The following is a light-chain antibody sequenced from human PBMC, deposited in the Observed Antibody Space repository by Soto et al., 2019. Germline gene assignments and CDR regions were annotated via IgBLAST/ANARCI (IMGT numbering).Light chain of an antibody. Sequence: QSLLTQPPSVAGAPGQGVTITRTVSSSTTGADYFVHWYQQLPGAAPKLLIYDDTNRPSGVPDRFSGSKSGTSASLAITGLQAEDEADYYCQSYDSSLRGYVFGSGTKVTVL. CDR3: QSYDSSLRGYV. V-gene: IGLV1-40*01. CDR2: DDT. J-gene: IGLJ1*01. CDR1: SSTTGADYF.